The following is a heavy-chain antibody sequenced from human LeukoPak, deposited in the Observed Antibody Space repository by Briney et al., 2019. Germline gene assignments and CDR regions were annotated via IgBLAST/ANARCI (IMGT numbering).Heavy chain of an antibody. V-gene: IGHV1-18*01. CDR1: GYTFTSYG. CDR3: ARTHQYYDFWSGFLDY. J-gene: IGHJ4*02. D-gene: IGHD3-3*01. Sequence: ASVKVSCKASGYTFTSYGISWVRQAPGQGLEWMGWISAYNGNTNYAQKLQGRVTMTTDTSTSTAYMELRSLRSDDTAVYYCARTHQYYDFWSGFLDYWGQGTLVTVSS. CDR2: ISAYNGNT.